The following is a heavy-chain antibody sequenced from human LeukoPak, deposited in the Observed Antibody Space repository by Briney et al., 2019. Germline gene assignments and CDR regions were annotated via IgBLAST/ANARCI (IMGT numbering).Heavy chain of an antibody. D-gene: IGHD3-22*01. Sequence: GGSLRLSCAASGFTFSSYGMSWVRQAPGKGLEWVSAISGSGGSTYYADSVKGRFTISRDNSKNTLYLQMNSLRAEDTAVYYCAKDLYYYDSSGYYFAFDIWGQGTMVTVSS. V-gene: IGHV3-23*01. CDR3: AKDLYYYDSSGYYFAFDI. CDR2: ISGSGGST. CDR1: GFTFSSYG. J-gene: IGHJ3*02.